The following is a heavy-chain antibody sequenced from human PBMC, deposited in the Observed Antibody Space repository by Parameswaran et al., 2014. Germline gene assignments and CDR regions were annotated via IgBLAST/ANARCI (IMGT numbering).Heavy chain of an antibody. Sequence: VRQMPGRGLEWVAVISYDGSNKYYADSVKGRFTISRDNSKNTLYLQMNSLRAEDTAVYYCARQLASGVRGVIIKIDYYYGMDVWGQGTTVTVSS. D-gene: IGHD3-10*01. CDR3: ARQLASGVRGVIIKIDYYYGMDV. CDR2: ISYDGSNK. V-gene: IGHV3-30-3*01. J-gene: IGHJ6*02.